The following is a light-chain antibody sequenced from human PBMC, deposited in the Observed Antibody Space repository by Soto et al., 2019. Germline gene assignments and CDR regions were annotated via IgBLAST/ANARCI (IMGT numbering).Light chain of an antibody. Sequence: EIVLTQSPATQSLSPGERATLSCRASQTFSSHLAWYQQKPGQAPRLLIYDASKTATGIPARFSGRGSGTDFTLTISSLEPEDFAVYYCQQRSNWPPVITFGQGTRLEIK. J-gene: IGKJ5*01. CDR3: QQRSNWPPVIT. CDR2: DAS. V-gene: IGKV3-11*01. CDR1: QTFSSH.